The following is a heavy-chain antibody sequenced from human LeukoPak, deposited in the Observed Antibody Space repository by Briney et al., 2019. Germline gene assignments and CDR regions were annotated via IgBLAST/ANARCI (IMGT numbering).Heavy chain of an antibody. J-gene: IGHJ3*02. D-gene: IGHD2-2*02. CDR2: INPNSGGT. CDR3: ARGPPDTYAFDI. CDR1: GYTFTGYY. V-gene: IGHV1-2*02. Sequence: ASVKVSCKASGYTFTGYYMHWVRQAPGQGLEWMGWINPNSGGTNYAQKFQGRVTMTRDTSISTAYMELSSLRSEDTAVYYCARGPPDTYAFDIWGQGTMVTVSS.